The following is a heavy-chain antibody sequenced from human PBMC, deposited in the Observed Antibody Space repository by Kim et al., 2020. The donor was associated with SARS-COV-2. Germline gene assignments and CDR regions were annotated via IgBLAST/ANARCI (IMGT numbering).Heavy chain of an antibody. V-gene: IGHV3-11*05. Sequence: GGSLRRSCAASGFTFSDYYMSWIRQAPGKGLEWVSYISSSSSYTNYADSVKGRFTISRDNAKNSLYLQMNSLRAEDTAVYYCARVMYYYGSGSYYNDYWGQGTLVTVSS. J-gene: IGHJ4*02. CDR1: GFTFSDYY. D-gene: IGHD3-10*01. CDR3: ARVMYYYGSGSYYNDY. CDR2: ISSSSSYT.